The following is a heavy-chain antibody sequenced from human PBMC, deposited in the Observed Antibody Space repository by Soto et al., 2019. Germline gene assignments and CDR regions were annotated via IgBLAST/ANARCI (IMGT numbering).Heavy chain of an antibody. Sequence: GGSLRLSCAGSGSTFTDFTMTWVRQAPGKGLEWVSAISGDGLSTYYAGSVKGRFTISRDNSKTTLYLQMNSLRAEDTAVYYCARRPDAFDIWGRGTMVTV. CDR2: ISGDGLST. J-gene: IGHJ3*02. CDR1: GSTFTDFT. CDR3: ARRPDAFDI. V-gene: IGHV3-23*01. D-gene: IGHD1-1*01.